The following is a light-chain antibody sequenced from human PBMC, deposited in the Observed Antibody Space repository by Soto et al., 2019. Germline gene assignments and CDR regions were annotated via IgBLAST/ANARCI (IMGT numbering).Light chain of an antibody. CDR3: QQYGSSPWT. CDR2: GAS. V-gene: IGKV3-20*01. CDR1: QTIRSNY. Sequence: ETVLTQSPGTLSLSPGERATLSCRASQTIRSNYLAWYRQTPGQAPRLLIYGASNRATGIADRFSGRGSGTDFTLIIGRLEPEDFALYYCQQYGSSPWTFGQGTKVEIK. J-gene: IGKJ1*01.